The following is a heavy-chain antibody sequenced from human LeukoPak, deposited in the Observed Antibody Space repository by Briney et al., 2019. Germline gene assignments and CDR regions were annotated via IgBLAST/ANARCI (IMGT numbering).Heavy chain of an antibody. CDR1: GATFSGYH. CDR2: IYTSGST. Sequence: SETLSLTCAVHGATFSGYHWSWIRQPAGKGLEWIGRIYTSGSTNYNPSLKSRVTMSVDTSKNQFSLKLSSVTAADTAVYYCARDLMYSSGWYPHFDYWGQGTLVTVSS. CDR3: ARDLMYSSGWYPHFDY. V-gene: IGHV4-4*07. J-gene: IGHJ4*02. D-gene: IGHD6-19*01.